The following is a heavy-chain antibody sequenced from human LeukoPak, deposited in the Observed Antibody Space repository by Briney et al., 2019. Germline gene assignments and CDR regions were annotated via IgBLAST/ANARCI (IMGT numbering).Heavy chain of an antibody. V-gene: IGHV1-69*05. J-gene: IGHJ4*02. CDR1: GGTFSSYA. CDR2: IIPIFGTA. Sequence: GASVKVSCKASGGTFSSYAISWVRQAPGQGLELMGRIIPIFGTANYAQKFQGRVTITTDESTSTAYMELSSLRSEDTAVYYCARVSLGHCSSTSCYDALFDYQGQGTLVTVSS. CDR3: ARVSLGHCSSTSCYDALFDY. D-gene: IGHD2-2*01.